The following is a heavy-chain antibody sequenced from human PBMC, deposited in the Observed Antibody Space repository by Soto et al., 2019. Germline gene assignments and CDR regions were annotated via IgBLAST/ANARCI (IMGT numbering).Heavy chain of an antibody. D-gene: IGHD3-10*01. CDR2: ISGSGRDT. CDR1: GFTFSNYV. CDR3: AKDGDYHGSGSFLDY. V-gene: IGHV3-23*01. Sequence: EVQLLESGGGLVQPGGSLRLSCAASGFTFSNYVMTWVRQRPGKGLEWVSTISGSGRDTYYADSVKGRFTISRDSSKNTLYLQITTLRAEDTAIYYCAKDGDYHGSGSFLDYWGQGTLVTVSS. J-gene: IGHJ4*02.